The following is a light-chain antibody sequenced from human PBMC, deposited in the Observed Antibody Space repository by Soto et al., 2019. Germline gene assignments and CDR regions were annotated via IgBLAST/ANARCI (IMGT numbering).Light chain of an antibody. CDR1: QAISAY. Sequence: DIQVTQSPSSLSASVGDRVTLTCRANQAISAYLAWFQQKPGKGPKLLIYAASAWPSGVPSRFNGSGSGTDFTLTIRSLQPEDIATYYCQKDNSVPLTFGGGTKVEI. CDR3: QKDNSVPLT. V-gene: IGKV1-27*01. J-gene: IGKJ4*01. CDR2: AAS.